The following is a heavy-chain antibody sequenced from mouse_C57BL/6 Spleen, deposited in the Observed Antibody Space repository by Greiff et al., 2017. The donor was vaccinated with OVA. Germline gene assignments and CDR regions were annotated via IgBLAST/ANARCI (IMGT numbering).Heavy chain of an antibody. CDR3: ARREYYGSGYFDY. Sequence: VQGVESGPGLVAPSQSLSITCTVSGFSLTSYAISWVRQPPGKGLEWLGVIWTGGGTNYNSALKSRLSISKDNSKSQVFLKMNSLQTDDTARYYCARREYYGSGYFDYWGQGTTLTVSS. V-gene: IGHV2-9-1*01. CDR1: GFSLTSYA. D-gene: IGHD1-1*01. J-gene: IGHJ2*01. CDR2: IWTGGGT.